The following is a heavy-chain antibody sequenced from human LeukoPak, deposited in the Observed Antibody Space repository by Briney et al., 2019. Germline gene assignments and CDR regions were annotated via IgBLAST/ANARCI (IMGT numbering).Heavy chain of an antibody. CDR2: IYSGGTT. D-gene: IGHD4/OR15-4a*01. CDR1: GFAVRSYY. V-gene: IGHV3-53*01. Sequence: PGGSLRLSCAASGFAVRSYYMSWVRQAPGKGLEWVSVIYSGGTTYYADSVKGRLTISRDDSKNMVFFQMNSLRAEDTAVYYCARLTGYYYMDVWGKGTTVTVSS. J-gene: IGHJ6*03. CDR3: ARLTGYYYMDV.